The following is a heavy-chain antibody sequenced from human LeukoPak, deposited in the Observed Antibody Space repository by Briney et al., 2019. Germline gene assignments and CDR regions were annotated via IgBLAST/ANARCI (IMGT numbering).Heavy chain of an antibody. V-gene: IGHV3-23*01. CDR2: ISRSGDIT. CDR3: ATEGFYF. J-gene: IGHJ4*02. Sequence: PGGSLRLSCAASGAAFSKYGMKWVRQAAGAGREYISGISRSGDITHYADSVKGRFTISRDNVKNTLYLQMNSLRAEDTALYYCATEGFYFWGPGTQVTVSS. CDR1: GAAFSKYG.